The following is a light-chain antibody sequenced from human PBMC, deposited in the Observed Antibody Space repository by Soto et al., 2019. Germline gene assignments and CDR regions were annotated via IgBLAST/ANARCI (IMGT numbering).Light chain of an antibody. CDR1: QSLLHSNGYNY. Sequence: EIVMTQSPLSLPVTPGEPVSISCRSSQSLLHSNGYNYLDWYLQKPGQSPQLLIYLGYNRASGVAARFSGSGSGTDFTLKISRVEADDVGVYYCMQSLLTPIPFGHGTRLASK. J-gene: IGKJ5*01. V-gene: IGKV2-28*01. CDR3: MQSLLTPIP. CDR2: LGY.